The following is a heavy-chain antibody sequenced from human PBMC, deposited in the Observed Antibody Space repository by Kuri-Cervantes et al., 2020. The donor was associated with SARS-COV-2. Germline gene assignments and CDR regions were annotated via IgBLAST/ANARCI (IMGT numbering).Heavy chain of an antibody. CDR2: ISYDGSNK. CDR1: GFTFSSYA. D-gene: IGHD5-24*01. Sequence: GGSLRLSCAASGFTFSSYAMHWVRQAPGKGLEWVAVISYDGSNKYYADSVKGRFTISRDNSKNTLYLQMNSLRAEDTAVYYCARDIGMATNRGLDYWGLGTLVTVSS. J-gene: IGHJ4*02. V-gene: IGHV3-30-3*01. CDR3: ARDIGMATNRGLDY.